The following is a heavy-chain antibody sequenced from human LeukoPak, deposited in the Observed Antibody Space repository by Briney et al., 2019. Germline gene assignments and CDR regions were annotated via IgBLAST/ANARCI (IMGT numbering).Heavy chain of an antibody. Sequence: GGSLRLSCAASGFTVSSNYMSWVRQAPGKGLEWVSVIYSGGSTYYADSVKGRFTISRDNSKNTLYLQMNSLRAEDTAVYYCASHRYSSGWYQFDYWGQGTLVTVSS. J-gene: IGHJ4*02. CDR3: ASHRYSSGWYQFDY. D-gene: IGHD6-19*01. CDR1: GFTVSSNY. V-gene: IGHV3-53*01. CDR2: IYSGGST.